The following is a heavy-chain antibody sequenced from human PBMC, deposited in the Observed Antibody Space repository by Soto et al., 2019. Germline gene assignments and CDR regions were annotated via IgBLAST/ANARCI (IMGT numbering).Heavy chain of an antibody. CDR3: ARDQEDYGGNPGLPYYYGTDV. J-gene: IGHJ6*02. CDR1: GYTFTSYD. Sequence: ASVKVSCKASGYTFTSYDINWVRQATGQGLEWMGWMNPNSGNTGYAQKFQGRVTITRNTSISTAYMELSSLRSEDTAVYYCARDQEDYGGNPGLPYYYGTDVWGQGTTVTVSS. CDR2: MNPNSGNT. D-gene: IGHD4-17*01. V-gene: IGHV1-8*01.